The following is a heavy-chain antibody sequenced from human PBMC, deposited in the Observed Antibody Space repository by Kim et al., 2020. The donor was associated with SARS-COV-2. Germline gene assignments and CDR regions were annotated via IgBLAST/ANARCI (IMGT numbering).Heavy chain of an antibody. D-gene: IGHD6-19*01. CDR1: GFTFSSYS. CDR3: ARDRYSSGWYKAPPGGMDV. V-gene: IGHV3-48*04. Sequence: GGSLRLSCAASGFTFSSYSMNWVRQAPGKGLEWVSYISSSSSTIYYADSVKGRFTISRDNAKNSLYLQMNSLRAEDTAVYYCARDRYSSGWYKAPPGGMDVWGQGTTVTVSS. J-gene: IGHJ6*02. CDR2: ISSSSSTI.